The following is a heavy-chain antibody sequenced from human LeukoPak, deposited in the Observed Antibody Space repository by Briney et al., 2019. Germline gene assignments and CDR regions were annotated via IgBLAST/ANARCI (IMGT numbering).Heavy chain of an antibody. D-gene: IGHD7-27*01. CDR2: IYYSGST. J-gene: IGHJ4*02. CDR1: GGSISSSSYY. CDR3: ARPGKLGNYFDY. Sequence: KASETLSLTCTVSGGSISSSSYYWGWIRQPPGKGLERIGSIYYSGSTYYNPSLKSRVTISVDTSKNQFSLKLSSVTAADTAVYYCARPGKLGNYFDYWGQGTLVTVSS. V-gene: IGHV4-39*01.